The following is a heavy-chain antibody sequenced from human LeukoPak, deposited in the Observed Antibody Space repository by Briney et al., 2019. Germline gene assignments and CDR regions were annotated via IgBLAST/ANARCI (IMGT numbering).Heavy chain of an antibody. CDR2: IKSKTDGGTT. CDR1: GFTFSNAW. J-gene: IGHJ4*02. V-gene: IGHV3-15*01. Sequence: KPGGSLRLSCAASGFTFSNAWMSWVRQAPGKGLEWVGRIKSKTDGGTTDYAAPVKGRFTISRDDSKNTLYLQMNSLKTEDTAVYYCTTDPGGDYMIRDYWGQGTLVTVSS. D-gene: IGHD4-17*01. CDR3: TTDPGGDYMIRDY.